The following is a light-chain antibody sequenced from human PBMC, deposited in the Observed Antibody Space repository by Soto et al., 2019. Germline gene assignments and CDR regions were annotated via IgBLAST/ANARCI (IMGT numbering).Light chain of an antibody. V-gene: IGKV3-20*01. Sequence: EIVLTQSPGTLSLSPGERATLSCRASQSVSSNYLAWYQKKPGQAPRLLIYGTSSRATAIPDRFSGSGSGTDFTLTISRLEPEDFAVYYCQQYGSSSWTFGQGTKV. CDR1: QSVSSNY. CDR2: GTS. J-gene: IGKJ1*01. CDR3: QQYGSSSWT.